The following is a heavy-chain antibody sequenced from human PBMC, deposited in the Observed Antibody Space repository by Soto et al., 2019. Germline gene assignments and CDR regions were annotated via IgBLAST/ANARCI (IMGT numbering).Heavy chain of an antibody. CDR2: ISYDGSNK. Sequence: GGSLRLSCAASGFTFSSYAMHWVRQAPGKGLEWVAVISYDGSNKYYADSVKGRFTISRDNSKNTLYLQMNSLRAEDTAVYYCARDTRAYYYGSGSYSPSNWFDNWGQGTLVTVSS. CDR3: ARDTRAYYYGSGSYSPSNWFDN. CDR1: GFTFSSYA. D-gene: IGHD3-10*01. J-gene: IGHJ5*02. V-gene: IGHV3-30-3*01.